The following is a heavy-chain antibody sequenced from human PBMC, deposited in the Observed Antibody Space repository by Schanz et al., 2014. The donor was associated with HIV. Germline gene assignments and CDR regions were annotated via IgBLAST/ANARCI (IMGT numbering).Heavy chain of an antibody. V-gene: IGHV3-30*03. CDR2: ISSDGSEE. CDR3: ARGTTMGYGWRPVPFDP. CDR1: GFTFSSFG. Sequence: QVQLVESGGGVVQPGRSLRLSCAASGFTFSSFGMHWVRQAPGKGLEWVAVISSDGSEEYFADSVKGRFTISKDPSRNTAFLQMDSLRSEDSALYFCARGTTMGYGWRPVPFDPWGQGTLVTVSS. J-gene: IGHJ5*02. D-gene: IGHD4-17*01.